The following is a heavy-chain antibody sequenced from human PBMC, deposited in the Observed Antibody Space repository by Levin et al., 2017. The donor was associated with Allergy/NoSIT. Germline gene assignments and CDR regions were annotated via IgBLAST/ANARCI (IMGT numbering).Heavy chain of an antibody. CDR3: ARAPVITHYYYYYYMDV. D-gene: IGHD3-22*01. Sequence: QAGGSLRLSCAASGFTFSSYWMSWVRQAPGKGLEWVANIKQDGSEKYYVDSVKGRFTISRDNAKNSLYLQMNSLRAEDTAVYYCARAPVITHYYYYYYMDVWGKGTTVTVSS. V-gene: IGHV3-7*03. CDR2: IKQDGSEK. J-gene: IGHJ6*03. CDR1: GFTFSSYW.